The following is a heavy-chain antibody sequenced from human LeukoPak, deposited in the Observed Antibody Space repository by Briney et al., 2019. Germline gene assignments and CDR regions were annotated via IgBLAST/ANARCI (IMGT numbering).Heavy chain of an antibody. V-gene: IGHV1-46*01. CDR2: INPSGGST. J-gene: IGHJ6*03. Sequence: ASVNVSCLSSGYTFPRYYIHWVRQAPGQGREWMGLINPSGGSTNYAQKFQGRVTMTRDTSTSTVYMELSSLRSEDTAVYYCAKGHSITMIRGGQWYYYMDVWGKGTTVTISS. D-gene: IGHD3-10*01. CDR1: GYTFPRYY. CDR3: AKGHSITMIRGGQWYYYMDV.